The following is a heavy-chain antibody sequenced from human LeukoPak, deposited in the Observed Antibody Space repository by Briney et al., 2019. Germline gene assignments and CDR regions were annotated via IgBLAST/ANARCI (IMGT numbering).Heavy chain of an antibody. D-gene: IGHD2-8*01. CDR3: ARGLGAEGVIVLMVYAMPYYFDY. CDR2: ISGSSSYV. CDR1: GLTFSSYG. J-gene: IGHJ4*02. V-gene: IGHV3-21*01. Sequence: GGSLRLSCAASGLTFSSYGVNWVRQAPGKGLEWVSSISGSSSYVFYADSVKGRFTISRDNAKNSLYLQMNSLRAEDTAVYYCARGLGAEGVIVLMVYAMPYYFDYWGQGTLVTVSS.